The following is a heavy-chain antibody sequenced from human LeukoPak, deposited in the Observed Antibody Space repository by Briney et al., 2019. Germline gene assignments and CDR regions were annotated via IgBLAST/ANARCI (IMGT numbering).Heavy chain of an antibody. J-gene: IGHJ4*02. CDR2: ISWNSGSI. CDR3: AKDLYDILTGSPGYYFDY. Sequence: GGSLRLSCAASGFTFDDYAMHWVRQAPGKGLEWVSGISWNSGSIGYADSVKGRFTISRDNAKNSLYLQMNSLRAEDTALYYCAKDLYDILTGSPGYYFDYWGQGTLVTVSS. D-gene: IGHD3-9*01. V-gene: IGHV3-9*01. CDR1: GFTFDDYA.